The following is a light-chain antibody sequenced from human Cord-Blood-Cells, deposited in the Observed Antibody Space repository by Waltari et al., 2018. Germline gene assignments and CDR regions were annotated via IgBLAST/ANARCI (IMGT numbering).Light chain of an antibody. Sequence: GVTPPRLPLPVTAGEPASIPCRSSQSLLHSNGYNYLDWYLQKPGQPPQLLIYLGSNRASGVPDRFSGSGSGTDFTLKISRVEAEDVGVYYCMQALQTPFTFGPGTKVDIK. CDR1: QSLLHSNGYNY. J-gene: IGKJ3*01. CDR2: LGS. CDR3: MQALQTPFT. V-gene: IGKV2-28*01.